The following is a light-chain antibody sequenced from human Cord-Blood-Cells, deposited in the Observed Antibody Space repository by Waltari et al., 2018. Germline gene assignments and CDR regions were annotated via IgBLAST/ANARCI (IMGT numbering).Light chain of an antibody. V-gene: IGKV1-39*01. CDR3: QQSYSTPYT. J-gene: IGKJ2*01. Sequence: DIQMTQSPPSLSASVGARVTITCPASQSISSYLNWYQQKPGKAPKLLIYAASSFQSGVPSRFSGSGSGTDFTLTISSLQPEDFATYYCQQSYSTPYTFGQGTKLEIK. CDR2: AAS. CDR1: QSISSY.